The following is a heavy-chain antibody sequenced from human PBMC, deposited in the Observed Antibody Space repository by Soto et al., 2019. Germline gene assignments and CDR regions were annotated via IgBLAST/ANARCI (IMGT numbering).Heavy chain of an antibody. V-gene: IGHV3-74*01. J-gene: IGHJ4*02. CDR3: TRGPRVSSTGTGAH. Sequence: GGSLRLSCEVSGFTFSAYWMHWVRQVPGKGLIWVSRISGDGSTTTYADSVKGRFTISRDNAKNTLYLQMNSLRADDTGLYYCTRGPRVSSTGTGAHWGQGTLVTASS. D-gene: IGHD1-1*01. CDR1: GFTFSAYW. CDR2: ISGDGSTT.